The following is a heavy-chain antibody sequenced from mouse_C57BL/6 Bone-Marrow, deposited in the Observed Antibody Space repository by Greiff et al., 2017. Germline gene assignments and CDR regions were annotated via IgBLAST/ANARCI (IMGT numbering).Heavy chain of an antibody. CDR1: GFTFTDYY. CDR2: IRNKANGYTT. V-gene: IGHV7-3*01. CDR3: ARYIPTVGSMDY. J-gene: IGHJ4*01. D-gene: IGHD1-1*01. Sequence: EVQLVESGGGLVQPGGSLSLSCAASGFTFTDYYMSWVRQPPGKALEWLGFIRNKANGYTTEYSASVKGRFTISRDNSQSILYLQMNALRAEDSATYYCARYIPTVGSMDYWGQGTSVTVSS.